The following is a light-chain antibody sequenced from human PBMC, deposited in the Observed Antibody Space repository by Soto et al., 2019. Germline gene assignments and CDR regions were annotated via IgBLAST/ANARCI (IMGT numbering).Light chain of an antibody. J-gene: IGKJ5*01. CDR1: QSVSSSY. V-gene: IGKV3-20*01. CDR3: LQDNDWPLST. Sequence: EIVLTQSTGTLSLSPGERATLSCRASQSVSSSYLAWYQQKPGQAPRLLIYGASSRATGIPDRFSGSGSGTDFTLTISSLQSEDSGIYYCLQDNDWPLSTFGQGTRLEI. CDR2: GAS.